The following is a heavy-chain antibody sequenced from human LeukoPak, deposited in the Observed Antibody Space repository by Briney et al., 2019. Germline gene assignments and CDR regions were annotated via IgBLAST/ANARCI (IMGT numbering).Heavy chain of an antibody. CDR3: ARALGPYSSGWYRGGYYFDY. J-gene: IGHJ4*02. CDR2: ISSSGSTI. D-gene: IGHD6-19*01. CDR1: GFTFGDYA. Sequence: TGGSLRLSCTASGFTFGDYAMSWFRQAPGKGLEWVSYISSSGSTIYYADSVKGRFTISRDNAKNSLYLQMNSLRAEDTAVYYCARALGPYSSGWYRGGYYFDYWGQGTLVTVSS. V-gene: IGHV3-11*01.